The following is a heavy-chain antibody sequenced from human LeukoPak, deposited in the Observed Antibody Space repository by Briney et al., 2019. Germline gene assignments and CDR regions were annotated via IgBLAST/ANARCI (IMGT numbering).Heavy chain of an antibody. D-gene: IGHD4-23*01. CDR1: GFTLTSHD. CDR2: MNPNSGNT. V-gene: IGHV1-8*01. Sequence: ASVKVSCKASGFTLTSHDYNWVRQATGQGLEWMGWMNPNSGNTGYAQKFQGRVTMTRDTSITTVYMELSSLTSEDTAVYYCARGWLAESTVVTPYNYWGQGTLVTVSS. CDR3: ARGWLAESTVVTPYNY. J-gene: IGHJ4*02.